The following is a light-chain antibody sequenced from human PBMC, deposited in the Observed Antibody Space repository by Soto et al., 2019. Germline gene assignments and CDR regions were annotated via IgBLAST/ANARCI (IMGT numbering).Light chain of an antibody. Sequence: EIVLTQSPGTLSLSPGERATLSCRASQSVSSNYLAWYQQKPGQAPRLLVYGASIRATGIPDRFSGSGSGTDLTLTISRVEPEDFAVYYCQHYGSSPFTFGHGTRVDIK. CDR3: QHYGSSPFT. J-gene: IGKJ3*01. V-gene: IGKV3-20*01. CDR2: GAS. CDR1: QSVSSNY.